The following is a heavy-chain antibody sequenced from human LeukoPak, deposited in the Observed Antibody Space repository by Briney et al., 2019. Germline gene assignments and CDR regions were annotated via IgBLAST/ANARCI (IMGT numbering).Heavy chain of an antibody. CDR3: ARSSYSNYDWFDP. V-gene: IGHV4-34*01. CDR1: GGSFIGFH. Sequence: SETLSLTCAVYGGSFIGFHWNWIRQPPGKGLERIGDINHSGSTNYNPSLKSRVTISVDTSKNQFSLKLSSVTAADTAVYYCARSSYSNYDWFDPWGQGTLVTVSS. CDR2: INHSGST. J-gene: IGHJ5*02. D-gene: IGHD4-11*01.